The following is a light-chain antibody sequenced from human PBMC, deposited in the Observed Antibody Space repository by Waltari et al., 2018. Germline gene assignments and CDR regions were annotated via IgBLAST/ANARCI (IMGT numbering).Light chain of an antibody. CDR2: VEGSGSY. V-gene: IGLV4-60*03. J-gene: IGLJ3*02. CDR1: SGHSSNI. Sequence: QPVLTQPSSASAFLGSSVKLPCTLSSGHSSNIIAWHQQQPGRAPRYLMKVEGSGSYNKGSGVPDRFSGSSSGADRYLTISDLQSEDEADYYCESLWVFGGGTKLTV. CDR3: ESLWV.